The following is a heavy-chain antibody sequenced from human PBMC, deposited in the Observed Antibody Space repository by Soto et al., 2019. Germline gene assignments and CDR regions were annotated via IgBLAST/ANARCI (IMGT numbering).Heavy chain of an antibody. CDR2: IKQDGTEK. CDR1: GFIFSNYW. V-gene: IGHV3-7*01. J-gene: IGHJ4*02. D-gene: IGHD2-15*01. CDR3: RRDMED. Sequence: GGSLRLSCAVSGFIFSNYWMSWVRQAPGKGLEWVANIKQDGTEKYHVDSVKGRFTISRDNAKNSLYLQMNSLRVEDTAVYYCRRDMEDWGQGTLVPVSS.